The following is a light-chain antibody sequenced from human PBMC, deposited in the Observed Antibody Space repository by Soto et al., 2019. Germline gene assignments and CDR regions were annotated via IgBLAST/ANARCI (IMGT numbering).Light chain of an antibody. Sequence: DIQMTQSPSTLSGSVGDRVTNTCRASQTISSWLAWYQQKPKRVPKLLIYDDSSLESGVPLRFRGSGSGTEFTLTISSLQPDDFATYYCQQYDTYWTFGPGTKVDIK. CDR2: DDS. CDR1: QTISSW. J-gene: IGKJ1*01. V-gene: IGKV1-5*01. CDR3: QQYDTYWT.